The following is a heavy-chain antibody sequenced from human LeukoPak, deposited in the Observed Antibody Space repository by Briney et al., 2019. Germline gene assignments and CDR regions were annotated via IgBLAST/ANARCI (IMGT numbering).Heavy chain of an antibody. CDR2: IYYSGST. J-gene: IGHJ5*02. Sequence: PSETLSLTCTVSGGSISSYYWSWIRQPPGKGLEWIGYIYYSGSTNYNPSLKSRVTISVDTSKNQFSLKLSSVTAADTAVCYCARASDYDFWSGGDWFDPWGQGTLVTVSS. D-gene: IGHD3-3*01. CDR3: ARASDYDFWSGGDWFDP. CDR1: GGSISSYY. V-gene: IGHV4-59*01.